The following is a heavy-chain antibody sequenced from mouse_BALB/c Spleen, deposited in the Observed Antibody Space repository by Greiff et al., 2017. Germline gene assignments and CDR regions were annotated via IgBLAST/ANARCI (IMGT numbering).Heavy chain of an antibody. D-gene: IGHD2-10*02. CDR3: AREYGNYAAWFAY. CDR2: ISSGGSYT. CDR1: GFTFSSYG. V-gene: IGHV5-6*01. Sequence: EVQLQQSGGDLVKPGGSLKLSCAASGFTFSSYGMSWVRQTPDKRLEWVATISSGGSYTYYPDSVKGRFTISRDNAKNTLYLQMSSLKSEDTAMYYCAREYGNYAAWFAYWGQGTLVTVSA. J-gene: IGHJ3*01.